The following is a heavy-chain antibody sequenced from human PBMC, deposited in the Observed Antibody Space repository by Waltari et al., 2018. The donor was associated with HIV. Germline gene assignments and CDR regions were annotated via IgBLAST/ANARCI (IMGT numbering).Heavy chain of an antibody. J-gene: IGHJ4*02. D-gene: IGHD3-22*01. CDR3: ARDSDGSGYDH. V-gene: IGHV3-20*04. CDR2: INWKGDSS. CDR1: GFTFEDYG. Sequence: EVYLVESGGGVVRPGESLSLPCVVSGFTFEDYGMTCVRRSPGKGLEWVYNINWKGDSSNYADSVKGRFTISRDNAKDSLYLQMNSLRGEDTAFYYCARDSDGSGYDHWGRGTLVTVSS.